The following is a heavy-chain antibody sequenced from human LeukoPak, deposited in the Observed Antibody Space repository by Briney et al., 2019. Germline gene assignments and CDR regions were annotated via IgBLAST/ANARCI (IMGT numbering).Heavy chain of an antibody. CDR2: ISWNSGSI. Sequence: LSLTCAVYGGSFSGYYWSWIRQPPGKGLEWVSGISWNSGSIGYADSVKGRFTISRDNAKNSLYLQMNSLRAEDTALYYCAKEEKLLWFGELWFDYWGQGTLVTVSS. J-gene: IGHJ4*02. D-gene: IGHD3-10*01. CDR3: AKEEKLLWFGELWFDY. V-gene: IGHV3-9*01. CDR1: GGSFSGYY.